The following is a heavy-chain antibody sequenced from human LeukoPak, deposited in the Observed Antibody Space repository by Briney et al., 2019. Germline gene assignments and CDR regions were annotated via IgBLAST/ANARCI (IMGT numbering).Heavy chain of an antibody. V-gene: IGHV4-39*07. J-gene: IGHJ6*02. CDR2: IYDSGST. D-gene: IGHD6-25*01. Sequence: SETLSLTCTVSGGSIRSSYYYWGWIRQPPGKGLEWIGSIYDSGSTYYNPSLKSRVTISVDTSKNQFSLKLSSVTAADTAVYYCARWAATLDVWGQGTTVTVSS. CDR3: ARWAATLDV. CDR1: GGSIRSSYYY.